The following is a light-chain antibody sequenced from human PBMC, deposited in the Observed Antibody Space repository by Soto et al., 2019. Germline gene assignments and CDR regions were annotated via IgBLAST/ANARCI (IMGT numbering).Light chain of an antibody. CDR3: QQYNSYPWT. Sequence: DIQMTQSPSTLSASVGDRVTITCRASQSISSWLAWYQQKPGTAPNLLIYKASSLESGVPSRFSGSGSGTEFTLTISSLQPDDFATYYCQQYNSYPWTFGRGTKVEIK. CDR2: KAS. V-gene: IGKV1-5*03. CDR1: QSISSW. J-gene: IGKJ1*01.